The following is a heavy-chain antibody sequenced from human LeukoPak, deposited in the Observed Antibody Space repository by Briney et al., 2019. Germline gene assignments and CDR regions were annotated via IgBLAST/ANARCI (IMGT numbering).Heavy chain of an antibody. CDR2: IYSGGST. J-gene: IGHJ4*02. D-gene: IGHD6-13*01. V-gene: IGHV4-61*02. Sequence: SETLSLTCTVSGRSIISTSYYWTWIRQPAGKGLEWIGRIYSGGSTNYNPSLKSRVTMSVDTSKNHFSLKLSSVTAADTGVYYCARAKVAAAGIHFDYWGLGTLVTVSS. CDR1: GRSIISTSYY. CDR3: ARAKVAAAGIHFDY.